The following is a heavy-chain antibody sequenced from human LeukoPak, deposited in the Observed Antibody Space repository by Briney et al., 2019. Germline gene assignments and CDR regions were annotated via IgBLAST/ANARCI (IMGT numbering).Heavy chain of an antibody. D-gene: IGHD3-16*02. J-gene: IGHJ3*02. Sequence: ASVKVSCKASGYTFTGYYMHWVRQAPGQGLEWMGWINPNSGGTNYAQKFQGRVTMTRDTSISTAYMELSRLRSDDTAVYYCARVSYYYVWGSYRYTRAFDIGGQGTMVTVSS. CDR3: ARVSYYYVWGSYRYTRAFDI. CDR1: GYTFTGYY. V-gene: IGHV1-2*02. CDR2: INPNSGGT.